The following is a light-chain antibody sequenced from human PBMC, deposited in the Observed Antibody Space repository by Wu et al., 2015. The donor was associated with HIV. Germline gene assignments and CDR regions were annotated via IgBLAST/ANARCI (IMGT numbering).Light chain of an antibody. CDR1: QNISNY. V-gene: IGKV1-39*01. CDR2: VAS. J-gene: IGKJ2*01. CDR3: QQSYSTPGT. Sequence: DIQMTQSPFSLSASVGDRLTITCRASQNISNYLNWYQQRPREAPKLLIYVASSLQSGVPSRFSGSGSGTDFTLTISSLQPEDFATYYCQQSYSTPGTFGQGTKLEIK.